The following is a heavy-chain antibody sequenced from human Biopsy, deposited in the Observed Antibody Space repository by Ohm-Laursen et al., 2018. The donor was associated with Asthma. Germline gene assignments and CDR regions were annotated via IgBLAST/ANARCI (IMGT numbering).Heavy chain of an antibody. V-gene: IGHV1-69*01. CDR3: ARKAGSCISRTCYSLDF. D-gene: IGHD2-2*01. Sequence: SSVKVSCKSLGGTFNTYVIGWVRQAPGQGLEWMGGINSVFGTTTYPQKFQDRVTITADDSTSTGYMELSSLRSEDAAVYYCARKAGSCISRTCYSLDFWGQGTLVTVSS. CDR1: GGTFNTYV. CDR2: INSVFGTT. J-gene: IGHJ4*02.